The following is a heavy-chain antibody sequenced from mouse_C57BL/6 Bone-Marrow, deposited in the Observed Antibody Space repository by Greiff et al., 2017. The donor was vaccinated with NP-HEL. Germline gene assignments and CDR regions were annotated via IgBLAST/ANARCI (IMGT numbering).Heavy chain of an antibody. J-gene: IGHJ3*01. Sequence: EVKVEESGTVLARPGASVKMSCKTSGYTFTSYWMHWVKQRPGQGLEWIGAIYPGNSDTSYNQKFKGKAKLTAVTSASTAYMELSSLTNEDSAVDYCTREDYGSTWFAYWGQGTLVTVSA. CDR3: TREDYGSTWFAY. D-gene: IGHD1-1*01. V-gene: IGHV1-5*01. CDR1: GYTFTSYW. CDR2: IYPGNSDT.